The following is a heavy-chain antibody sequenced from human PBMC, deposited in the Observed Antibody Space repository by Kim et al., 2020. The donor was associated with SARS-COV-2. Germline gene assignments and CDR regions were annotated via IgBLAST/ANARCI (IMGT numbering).Heavy chain of an antibody. CDR2: ISGSGGST. D-gene: IGHD3-22*01. CDR3: AKDGTYYYDSSGYPDH. V-gene: IGHV3-23*01. CDR1: GFTFSSYA. J-gene: IGHJ4*02. Sequence: GGSLRLSCAASGFTFSSYAMSWVRQAPGKGLEWVSAISGSGGSTYYADSVKGRFTISRDNSKNTLYLQMNSLRAEDTAVYYCAKDGTYYYDSSGYPDHWGQGTLVTVSS.